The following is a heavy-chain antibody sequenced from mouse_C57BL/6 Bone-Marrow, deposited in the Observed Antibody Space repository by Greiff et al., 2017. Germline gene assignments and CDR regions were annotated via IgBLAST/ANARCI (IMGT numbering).Heavy chain of an antibody. Sequence: QVQLKESGPELVKPGASVKISCKASGYAFSSSWMNWVKQRPGKGLEWIGRIYPGDGDTNYNGKFKGKATLTADKSSSTAYMQLSSLTSEDSAVYFCARSVSWFAYWGQGTLVTVSA. CDR1: GYAFSSSW. CDR2: IYPGDGDT. CDR3: ARSVSWFAY. J-gene: IGHJ3*01. V-gene: IGHV1-82*01.